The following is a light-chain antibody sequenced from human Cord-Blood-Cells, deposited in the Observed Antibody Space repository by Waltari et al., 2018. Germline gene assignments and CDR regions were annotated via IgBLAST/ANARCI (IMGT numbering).Light chain of an antibody. CDR3: AAWDDSLNGWV. Sequence: QSVLTQPPSASGTPGQRVTISCSGSSPNIGSNTGNWYQQLPGTAPKLLIYSNNQRPSGVPDRFSGSKSGTSASLAISGLQSEDEADYYCAAWDDSLNGWVFGGGTKLTVL. CDR2: SNN. CDR1: SPNIGSNT. J-gene: IGLJ3*02. V-gene: IGLV1-44*01.